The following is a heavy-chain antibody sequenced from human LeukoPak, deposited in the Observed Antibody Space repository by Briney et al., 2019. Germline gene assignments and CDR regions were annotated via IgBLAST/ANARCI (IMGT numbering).Heavy chain of an antibody. J-gene: IGHJ3*02. V-gene: IGHV3-30*18. CDR1: GFTFSSYG. CDR3: AKDLIVVVNTGAFDI. CDR2: ISYDGSNK. D-gene: IGHD2-2*01. Sequence: GGSLRLSCAASGFTFSSYGMHWVRQAPGKGLEWVAVISYDGSNKYYAVSVKGRFTISRDNSKNTLYLQMNSLRAEDTAVYYCAKDLIVVVNTGAFDIWGQGTMVTVSS.